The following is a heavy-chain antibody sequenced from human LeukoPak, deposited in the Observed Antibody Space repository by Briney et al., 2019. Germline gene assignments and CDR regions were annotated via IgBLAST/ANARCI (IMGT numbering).Heavy chain of an antibody. Sequence: GGSLRLSCAASTLIFSNYAIHWVRQAPGKGLEWVSAISGSGGSTYYADSVKGRFTISRDNSKTTLFLQMNSLRAEDTAVYYCARELVGYYFDYWGQGTLVTVSS. D-gene: IGHD3-10*01. V-gene: IGHV3-23*01. CDR3: ARELVGYYFDY. CDR2: ISGSGGST. J-gene: IGHJ4*02. CDR1: TLIFSNYA.